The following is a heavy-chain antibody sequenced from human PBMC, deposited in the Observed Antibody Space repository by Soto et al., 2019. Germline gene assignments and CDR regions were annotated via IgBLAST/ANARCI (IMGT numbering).Heavy chain of an antibody. D-gene: IGHD2-15*01. CDR1: GYTFTNYA. Sequence: GASVKVSCKASGYTFTNYAISWVRQAPGQGLEWMGGIIPIFGTANCAQKFQGRVTITADESTSTAYMELSSLRSEDTAVYYCAREWGVVAAGVGAFDIWGQGTMVTVSS. CDR2: IIPIFGTA. CDR3: AREWGVVAAGVGAFDI. V-gene: IGHV1-69*13. J-gene: IGHJ3*02.